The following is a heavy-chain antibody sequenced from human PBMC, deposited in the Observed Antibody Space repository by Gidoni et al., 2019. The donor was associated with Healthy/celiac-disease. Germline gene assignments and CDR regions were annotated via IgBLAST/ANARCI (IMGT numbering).Heavy chain of an antibody. V-gene: IGHV3-15*01. CDR1: GFTFSNAW. CDR3: TTPADN. Sequence: DVQLVESGGGLVKPGGSLRLSCSASGFTFSNAWMSWVRQAPGKGLEWVGLIKSKTEGGPTDYAAPVKGIFTISRDVSKNTLYLQRNSLKTEDTAVYYCTTPADNWGQGTLVTVSS. J-gene: IGHJ4*02. D-gene: IGHD3-9*01. CDR2: IKSKTEGGPT.